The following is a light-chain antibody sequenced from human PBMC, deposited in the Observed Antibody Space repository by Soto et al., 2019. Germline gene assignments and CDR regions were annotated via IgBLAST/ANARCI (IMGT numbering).Light chain of an antibody. CDR1: SSNIGAGYD. V-gene: IGLV1-40*01. CDR2: GNS. CDR3: QSYTSSLSGVV. J-gene: IGLJ2*01. Sequence: QSVLTQPPSVSGAPGQRVTISCTGSSSNIGAGYDVYWYQQLPGTAPKLLIYGNSNRPSGVPDRFSGSKSGTSASLAITGLQAEDEADYYCQSYTSSLSGVVFGGGTKLTVL.